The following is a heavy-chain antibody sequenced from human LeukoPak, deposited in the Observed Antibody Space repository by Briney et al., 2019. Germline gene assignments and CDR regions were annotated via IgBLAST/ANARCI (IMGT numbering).Heavy chain of an antibody. CDR3: ARLTSSWSFDY. CDR2: ISPDGSDT. CDR1: GSSFTNYW. J-gene: IGHJ4*02. Sequence: PGESLQISCKGSGSSFTNYWIGWVRQMPGKGLEWMGIISPDGSDTRYSPSFQGQVTISADKSITTAYLQWSSLKASDTAMYYCARLTSSWSFDYWGQGTLVTVSS. V-gene: IGHV5-51*01. D-gene: IGHD6-13*01.